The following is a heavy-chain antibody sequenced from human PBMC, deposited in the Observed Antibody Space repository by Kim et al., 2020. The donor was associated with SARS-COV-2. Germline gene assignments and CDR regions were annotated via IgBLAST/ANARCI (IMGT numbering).Heavy chain of an antibody. J-gene: IGHJ5*02. V-gene: IGHV3-30-3*01. D-gene: IGHD6-13*01. CDR3: FGFGSTDESLP. CDR1: GFTFSNYA. Sequence: GGSLRLSCAASGFTFSNYAMHWVRQAPGKGLDWVAAISYDGSNKHYADSVRGRFTISRDNSKNTLYLQMNSLRTEDTALYYCFGFGSTDESLPWGQGTLVTVSS. CDR2: ISYDGSNK.